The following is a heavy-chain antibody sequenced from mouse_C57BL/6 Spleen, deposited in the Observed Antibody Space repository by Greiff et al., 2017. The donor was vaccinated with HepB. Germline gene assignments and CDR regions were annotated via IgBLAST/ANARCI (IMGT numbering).Heavy chain of an antibody. V-gene: IGHV1-59*01. J-gene: IGHJ2*01. CDR1: GYTFTSYW. D-gene: IGHD2-3*01. CDR3: ARDGYSPFDY. Sequence: VQLQQPGAELVRPGTSVKLSCKASGYTFTSYWMHWVKQRPGQGLEWIGVIDPSDSYTNYNQKFKGKATLTVDTSSSTAYMQLSSLTSEDSAVYYCARDGYSPFDYWGQGTTLTVSS. CDR2: IDPSDSYT.